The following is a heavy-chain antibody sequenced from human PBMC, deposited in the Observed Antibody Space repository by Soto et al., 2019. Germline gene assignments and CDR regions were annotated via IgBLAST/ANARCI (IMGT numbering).Heavy chain of an antibody. D-gene: IGHD1-26*01. CDR3: ARRYGRNFDY. J-gene: IGHJ4*02. CDR2: IYYSGTT. V-gene: IGHV4-31*03. Sequence: SETLSLTCTVSGGSITSAYYWSWIRQHPGKGLEWIGYIYYSGTTYYSPSLKSRLTMLVDTSKNQFSLKLSSVTAADTAVYYCARRYGRNFDYWGQGTLVTVS. CDR1: GGSITSAYY.